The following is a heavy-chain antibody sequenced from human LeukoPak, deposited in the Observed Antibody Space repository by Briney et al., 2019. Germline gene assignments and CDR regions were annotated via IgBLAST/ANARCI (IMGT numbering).Heavy chain of an antibody. CDR1: GDSISSGDYY. D-gene: IGHD6-13*01. V-gene: IGHV4-61*02. Sequence: PSQTLSLTCTVSGDSISSGDYYWSWIRQPAGKGLEWIGRISSSGSTNYNPSLKSRVTISVVTFKNQFPLRLNSVTAADTAVYYCARDPLYSNNWYIYMDVWGKGTTVTVSS. CDR2: ISSSGST. J-gene: IGHJ6*03. CDR3: ARDPLYSNNWYIYMDV.